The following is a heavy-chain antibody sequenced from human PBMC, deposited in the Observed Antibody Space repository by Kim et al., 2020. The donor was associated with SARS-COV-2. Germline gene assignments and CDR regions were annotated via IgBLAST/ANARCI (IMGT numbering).Heavy chain of an antibody. CDR2: ISWNSGSI. V-gene: IGHV3-9*01. D-gene: IGHD6-6*01. CDR3: AKGGVYSSSSIGYFDY. Sequence: GGSLRLSCAASGFTFDDYAMHWVRQAPGKGLEWVSGISWNSGSIGYADSVKGRFTISRDNAKNSLYLQMNSLRAEDTALYYCAKGGVYSSSSIGYFDYWGQRTLVSVSS. J-gene: IGHJ4*03. CDR1: GFTFDDYA.